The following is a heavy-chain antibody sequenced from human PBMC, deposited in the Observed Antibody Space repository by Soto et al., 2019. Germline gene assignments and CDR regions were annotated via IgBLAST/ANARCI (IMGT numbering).Heavy chain of an antibody. CDR2: FDPEDGET. J-gene: IGHJ6*02. V-gene: IGHV1-24*01. Sequence: ASGKVSFKGSGNHLSEVSKDWVRQAPGKGLEWMGSFDPEDGETIYAQKFQGRVTMTEDISTDTAYMDLSSLRSEDTAVYYCATGIPLYGMDVWGQGTTVTVSS. CDR3: ATGIPLYGMDV. D-gene: IGHD2-21*01. CDR1: GNHLSEVS.